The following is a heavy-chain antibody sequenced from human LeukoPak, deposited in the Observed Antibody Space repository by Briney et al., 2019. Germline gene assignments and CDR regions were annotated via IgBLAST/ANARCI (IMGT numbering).Heavy chain of an antibody. V-gene: IGHV3-9*01. CDR1: GFTFDDYA. D-gene: IGHD1-26*01. J-gene: IGHJ4*02. Sequence: GRSLRLSCAASGFTFDDYAMHWVRQAPGKGLEWVSGISWNSGSIGYADSVEGRFTISRDNAKNSLYLQMNSLRAEDTALYYCAKDSVVGAVGFDYWGQGTLVTVSS. CDR2: ISWNSGSI. CDR3: AKDSVVGAVGFDY.